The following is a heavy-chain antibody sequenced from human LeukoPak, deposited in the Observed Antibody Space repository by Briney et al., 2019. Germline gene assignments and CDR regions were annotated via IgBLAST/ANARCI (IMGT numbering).Heavy chain of an antibody. CDR3: ARARTAYGSGSYDY. CDR2: MNPNSGNT. CDR1: GYTFTSYD. D-gene: IGHD3-10*01. Sequence: GASVKVSCKASGYTFTSYDINWVRQATGQGLEWMGWMNPNSGNTGYAQKFQGRVTMTRDTSISTAYMELSSPRSEDTAVYYCARARTAYGSGSYDYWGQGTLVTVSS. J-gene: IGHJ4*02. V-gene: IGHV1-8*01.